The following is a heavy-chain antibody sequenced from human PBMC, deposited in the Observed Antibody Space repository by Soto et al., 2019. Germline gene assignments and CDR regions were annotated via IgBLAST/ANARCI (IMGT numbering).Heavy chain of an antibody. Sequence: GESLKISCKGSGYSFTSYWIGWVRQMPGKVLEWMGIIYPGDSDTRYSPSFQGQVTIAADKSISTAYLQWSSLKASDTAMYYCARSVVAATPPPYYYYGMDVWGQGXTVTVYS. D-gene: IGHD2-15*01. V-gene: IGHV5-51*01. J-gene: IGHJ6*02. CDR1: GYSFTSYW. CDR2: IYPGDSDT. CDR3: ARSVVAATPPPYYYYGMDV.